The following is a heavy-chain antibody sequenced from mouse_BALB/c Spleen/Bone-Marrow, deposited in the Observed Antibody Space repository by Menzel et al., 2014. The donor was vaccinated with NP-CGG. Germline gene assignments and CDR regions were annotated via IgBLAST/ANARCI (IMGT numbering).Heavy chain of an antibody. V-gene: IGHV14-3*02. Sequence: VQLQQSGAELVKPGASVKLSCTASGSNIKDTYMHWVKQRPEQGLEWIGRIDPANGNTKYDPKFQGKATITTDTSSNTAYLQLSSLTSEDTAVYYCANYRYGWYFDVWGAGTTVTVSS. CDR2: IDPANGNT. CDR3: ANYRYGWYFDV. D-gene: IGHD2-14*01. J-gene: IGHJ1*01. CDR1: GSNIKDTY.